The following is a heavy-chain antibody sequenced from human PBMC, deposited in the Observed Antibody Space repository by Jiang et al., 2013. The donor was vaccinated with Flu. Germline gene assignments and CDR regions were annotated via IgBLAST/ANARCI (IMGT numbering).Heavy chain of an antibody. Sequence: SGAEVKKPGSSVKVSCKASGGTFSSYAISWVRQAPGQGLEWMGGIIPIFGTANYAQKFQGRVTITADESTSTAYMELSSLRSEDTAVYYCASSTRAAMAYSQSRFDYWGQGTLVTVSS. J-gene: IGHJ4*02. CDR1: GGTFSSYA. CDR3: ASSTRAAMAYSQSRFDY. V-gene: IGHV1-69*01. CDR2: IIPIFGTA. D-gene: IGHD5-18*01.